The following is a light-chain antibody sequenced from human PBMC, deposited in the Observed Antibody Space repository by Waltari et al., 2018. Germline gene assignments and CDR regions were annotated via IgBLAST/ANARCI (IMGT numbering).Light chain of an antibody. Sequence: DIQMTQSPSSVSASVGDRVTRTCRASQGIASRLAWYQQKPGKAPKLLIYDASSLHNGVPSRFIGSGSGTDFTLTIRGLQPEDFATYYCQQVNSFPRTFGQGTTVDVK. CDR1: QGIASR. V-gene: IGKV1-12*01. J-gene: IGKJ1*01. CDR2: DAS. CDR3: QQVNSFPRT.